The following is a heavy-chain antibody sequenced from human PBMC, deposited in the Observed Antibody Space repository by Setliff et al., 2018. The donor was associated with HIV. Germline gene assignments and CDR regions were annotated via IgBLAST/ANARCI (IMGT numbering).Heavy chain of an antibody. V-gene: IGHV1-2*06. CDR1: GYMILGYK. D-gene: IGHD6-6*01. Sequence: ASVTVSCKAMGYMILGYKMNWVRQAPGHGLEWIGRISPNNGAAEYAPKYQGRVSMNLDTSISTAYLEIPRLTSDDAAVYCCARPRVLDSFDVWGQGTKVTVSS. J-gene: IGHJ3*01. CDR2: ISPNNGAA. CDR3: ARPRVLDSFDV.